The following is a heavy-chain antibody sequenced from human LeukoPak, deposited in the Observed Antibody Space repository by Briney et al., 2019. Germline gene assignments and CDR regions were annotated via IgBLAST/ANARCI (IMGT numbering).Heavy chain of an antibody. CDR1: GGSISSGGYY. V-gene: IGHV4-31*03. CDR2: IYYSGST. Sequence: SQTLSLTCTVSGGSISSGGYYWSWIRQHPGKGLEWIGYIYYSGSTYYNPSLKSRVTMSVDTSKNQFSLKLSPVTAADTAVCYCARDGSYSEHSNWFDPWGQGTLVTVSS. CDR3: ARDGSYSEHSNWFDP. D-gene: IGHD1-26*01. J-gene: IGHJ5*02.